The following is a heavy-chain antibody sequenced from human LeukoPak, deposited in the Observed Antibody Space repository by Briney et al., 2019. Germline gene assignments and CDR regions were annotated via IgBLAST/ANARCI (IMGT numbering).Heavy chain of an antibody. CDR1: GYTFTGYY. Sequence: ASVKVSCKASGYTFTGYYMHWVRQAPGQGLEWMGWINPNSGGTNYAQKFQGRVTMTRDTSISTAYMELSRLRSEDTAVYYCARVGGFYYYYYMDVWGKGTTVTVSS. J-gene: IGHJ6*03. D-gene: IGHD3-16*01. V-gene: IGHV1-2*02. CDR3: ARVGGFYYYYYMDV. CDR2: INPNSGGT.